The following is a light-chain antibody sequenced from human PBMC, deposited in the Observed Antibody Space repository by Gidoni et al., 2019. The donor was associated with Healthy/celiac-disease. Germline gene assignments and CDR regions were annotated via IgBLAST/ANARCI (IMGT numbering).Light chain of an antibody. CDR3: QQYGSSTLT. CDR2: GAS. CDR1: QSVSSSD. V-gene: IGKV3-20*01. J-gene: IGKJ4*01. Sequence: DIVLTQSPGTLSLSPGERATLSCMASQSVSSSDLAWYQQKPGQAPRLLIYGASSRATGIPDRFSGSGSGTDFTLTISRLEPEDFAVYYCQQYGSSTLTFGGGTKVEIK.